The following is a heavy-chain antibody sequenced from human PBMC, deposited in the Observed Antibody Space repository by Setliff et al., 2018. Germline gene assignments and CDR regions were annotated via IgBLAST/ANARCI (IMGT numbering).Heavy chain of an antibody. CDR1: GFTFNNYA. J-gene: IGHJ5*02. CDR2: ISWNGGRT. CDR3: ARDLEVAVASGHCFDP. V-gene: IGHV3-20*04. D-gene: IGHD6-19*01. Sequence: GGSLRLSCVASGFTFNNYAMAWVRQAPGKGLEWVSDISWNGGRTNYADSVKGRFTISRDNAKNFLYLQMNSLRGDDTAFYYCARDLEVAVASGHCFDPWGQGTLVTVSS.